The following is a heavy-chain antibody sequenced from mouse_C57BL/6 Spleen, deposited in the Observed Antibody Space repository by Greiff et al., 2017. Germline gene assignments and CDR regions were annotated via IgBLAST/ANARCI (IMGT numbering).Heavy chain of an antibody. J-gene: IGHJ2*01. CDR3: ARWMVTTTGDY. CDR1: GYTFTSYW. D-gene: IGHD2-2*01. Sequence: VQLQQPGAELVKPGASVKMSCKASGYTFTSYWITWVKQRPGQGLEWIGDIYPGSGSTNYNEKFKSKATLTVDTSSSTAYMQLSSLTSEDAAVYYCARWMVTTTGDYWGQGTTLTVSS. CDR2: IYPGSGST. V-gene: IGHV1-55*01.